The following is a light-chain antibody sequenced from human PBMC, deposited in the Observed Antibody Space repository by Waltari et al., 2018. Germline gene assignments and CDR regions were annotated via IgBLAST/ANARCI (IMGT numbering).Light chain of an antibody. V-gene: IGLV2-23*02. CDR3: CSYGSSSSWV. CDR1: SSDVGSYNL. CDR2: EVR. Sequence: QSALTQPASVSGSPGQSITISCSGTSSDVGSYNLVSWYQHHPGKAPKLILFEVRKRPSGVSNPFSASKSGNTASLTVSGLQAEDEADYYCCSYGSSSSWVFGGGTKLTVL. J-gene: IGLJ3*02.